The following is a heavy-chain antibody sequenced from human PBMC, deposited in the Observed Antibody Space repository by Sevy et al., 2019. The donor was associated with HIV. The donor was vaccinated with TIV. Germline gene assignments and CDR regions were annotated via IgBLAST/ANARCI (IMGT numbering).Heavy chain of an antibody. J-gene: IGHJ4*02. Sequence: GGSLRLSCVASGFTFISYSMNWVRQAPGKGLEWVSSISSISTYKDYEDSAKGRFTISRDNAKNSLYLQMNSLSAEDTAVYYCARVGGGGVDYWGQGTLVTVSS. CDR2: ISSISTYK. V-gene: IGHV3-21*01. CDR3: ARVGGGGVDY. D-gene: IGHD2-15*01. CDR1: GFTFISYS.